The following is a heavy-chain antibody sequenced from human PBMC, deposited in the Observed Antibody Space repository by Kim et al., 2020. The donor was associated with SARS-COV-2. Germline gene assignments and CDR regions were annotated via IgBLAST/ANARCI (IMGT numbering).Heavy chain of an antibody. CDR3: ARDSPRGYYDLYKDYYFDY. D-gene: IGHD3-22*01. CDR2: ISAYNGNT. CDR1: GYTFTSYG. J-gene: IGHJ4*02. V-gene: IGHV1-18*01. Sequence: ASVKVSCKASGYTFTSYGISWVRQAPGQGLEWMGWISAYNGNTNYAQKLQGRVTMTTDTSTSTAYMELRSLRSDDTAVYYCARDSPRGYYDLYKDYYFDYWGQGTLVTVSS.